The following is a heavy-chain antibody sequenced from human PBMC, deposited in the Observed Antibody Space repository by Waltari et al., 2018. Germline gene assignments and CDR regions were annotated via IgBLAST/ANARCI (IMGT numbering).Heavy chain of an antibody. V-gene: IGHV1-2*02. Sequence: QVQLVQSGAEVKKPGASVKVSCKASGYTFTGYYMHWVRQAPGQGLEWEGWINPNSGGTNYAQKFQGRVTMTRDTSISTAYMELSRLRSDDTAVYYCDIPHSLEAYYGMDVWGQGTTVTVSS. CDR3: DIPHSLEAYYGMDV. J-gene: IGHJ6*02. D-gene: IGHD2-2*02. CDR2: INPNSGGT. CDR1: GYTFTGYY.